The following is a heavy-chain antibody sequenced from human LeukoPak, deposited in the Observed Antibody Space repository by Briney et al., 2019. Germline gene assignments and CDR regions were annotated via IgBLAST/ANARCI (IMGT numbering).Heavy chain of an antibody. CDR3: ARDPVSGWYTGWFDP. V-gene: IGHV7-4-1*02. CDR1: GYTFTSYA. J-gene: IGHJ5*02. D-gene: IGHD6-19*01. CDR2: INTNTGNP. Sequence: ASVKVSCKASGYTFTSYAMNWVRQAPGQGLEWMRWINTNTGNPTYAQGFTGRFVFSLDTSVSTAYLQISSLKAEDTAVYYCARDPVSGWYTGWFDPWGQGTLVTVSS.